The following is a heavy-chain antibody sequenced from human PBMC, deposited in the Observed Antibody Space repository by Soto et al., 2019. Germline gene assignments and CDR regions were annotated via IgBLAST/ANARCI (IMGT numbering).Heavy chain of an antibody. Sequence: SETLSLTCTVSGGSISSSSYYWGWIRQPPGKGLEWIGSIYYSGSTYYNPSLKSRVTISVDTSKNQFSLKLSSVTAADTALYYCARQGYYGSGSYYKFRWFDPWGQGTLLTVSS. CDR1: GGSISSSSYY. V-gene: IGHV4-39*01. CDR3: ARQGYYGSGSYYKFRWFDP. CDR2: IYYSGST. D-gene: IGHD3-10*01. J-gene: IGHJ5*02.